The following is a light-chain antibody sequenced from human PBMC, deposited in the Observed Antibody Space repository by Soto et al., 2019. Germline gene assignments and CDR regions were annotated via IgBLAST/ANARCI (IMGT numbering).Light chain of an antibody. CDR1: SSDVGGFEY. J-gene: IGLJ3*02. CDR2: DVT. V-gene: IGLV2-14*03. CDR3: SSYTSSTTLGV. Sequence: QSALTQPASVSGSPGQSITISCAGTSSDVGGFEYVSWYQQHPGKAPKLMIYDVTTRPSGVSNRFSGSKSGNTASLTISGLQAEDEADYYCSSYTSSTTLGVFGGGTKLTVL.